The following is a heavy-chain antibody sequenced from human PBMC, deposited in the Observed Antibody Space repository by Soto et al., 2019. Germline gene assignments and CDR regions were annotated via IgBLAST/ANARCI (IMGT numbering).Heavy chain of an antibody. V-gene: IGHV3-23*01. Sequence: GGSLRLSCAASGFTFSSYAMSWVRQAPGKGLEWVSAISGSGGSTYYADSVKGRFTISRDNSKNTLYLQMNSLRAEDTVVYYCANDRQLWFGPPVYYFDYWGQGTLVTVSS. J-gene: IGHJ4*02. CDR2: ISGSGGST. CDR3: ANDRQLWFGPPVYYFDY. CDR1: GFTFSSYA. D-gene: IGHD5-18*01.